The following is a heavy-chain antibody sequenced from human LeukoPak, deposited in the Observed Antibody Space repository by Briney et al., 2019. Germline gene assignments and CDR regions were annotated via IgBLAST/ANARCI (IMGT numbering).Heavy chain of an antibody. D-gene: IGHD6-13*01. J-gene: IGHJ4*02. V-gene: IGHV3-30*18. CDR2: ISYDGSNK. CDR3: AKDGSTYFDY. CDR1: GFTLSSYG. Sequence: GRSLRLPCAASGFTLSSYGMHWVRQAPGKGLEWVAVISYDGSNKYYADSVKGRFTISGDNSKNTLYLQMNSLRAEDTAVYYCAKDGSTYFDYWGQGTLVTVSS.